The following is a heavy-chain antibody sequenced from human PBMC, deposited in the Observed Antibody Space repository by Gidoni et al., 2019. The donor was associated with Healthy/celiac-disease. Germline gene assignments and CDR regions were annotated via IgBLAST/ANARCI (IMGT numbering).Heavy chain of an antibody. J-gene: IGHJ4*02. CDR1: GFTFSSYG. V-gene: IGHV3-30*18. CDR2: ISYDGSNK. Sequence: QVQLVESGGGVVQPGRSLRLSCAASGFTFSSYGMHWVRQAPGKGLEWVAVISYDGSNKYYADSVKGRFTISRDNSKNTLYLQMNSLRAEDTAVYYCAKGRTAMAGYWGQGTLVTVSS. D-gene: IGHD5-18*01. CDR3: AKGRTAMAGY.